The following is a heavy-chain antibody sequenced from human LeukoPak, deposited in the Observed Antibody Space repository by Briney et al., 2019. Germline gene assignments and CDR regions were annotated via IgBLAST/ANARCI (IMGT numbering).Heavy chain of an antibody. CDR3: TKAKYSSLAYFFDF. CDR2: ISGSGDRT. CDR1: GFTFSNFG. Sequence: GGSLRLPCAASGFTFSNFGMSWVRQAPGKGLEWVSGISGSGDRTNYADSMKGRITISRDNSKNTMNLQMNGLRAEDTAVYYCTKAKYSSLAYFFDFWGQGTLVTVSS. V-gene: IGHV3-23*01. D-gene: IGHD6-19*01. J-gene: IGHJ4*02.